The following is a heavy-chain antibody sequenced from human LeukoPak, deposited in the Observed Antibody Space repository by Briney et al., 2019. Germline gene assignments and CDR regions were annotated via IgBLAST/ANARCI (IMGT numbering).Heavy chain of an antibody. CDR1: GGSFSGYY. CDR2: INHSGST. J-gene: IGHJ6*02. CDR3: ARARAVAGTYYYYYGMDV. D-gene: IGHD6-19*01. V-gene: IGHV4-34*01. Sequence: SETLSLTCAVYGGSFSGYYWSWIRQPPGKGLEWIGEINHSGSTNYNPSLKSRDTISVDTSKNQFSLKLSSVTAADTAVYYCARARAVAGTYYYYYGMDVWGQGTTVTVSS.